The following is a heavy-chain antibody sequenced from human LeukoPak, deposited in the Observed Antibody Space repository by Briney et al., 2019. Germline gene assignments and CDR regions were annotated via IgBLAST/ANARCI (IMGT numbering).Heavy chain of an antibody. CDR3: ARIVYSYGYNYYYYYMDV. Sequence: ASVKVSCKAPGYTFTSYDINWVRQATGQGLEWMGWMNPNSGNTGYAQKFQGRVTMTRNTSISTAYMELSSLRSEDTAVYYCARIVYSYGYNYYYYYMDVWGKGTTVTVSS. V-gene: IGHV1-8*01. D-gene: IGHD5-18*01. CDR1: GYTFTSYD. CDR2: MNPNSGNT. J-gene: IGHJ6*03.